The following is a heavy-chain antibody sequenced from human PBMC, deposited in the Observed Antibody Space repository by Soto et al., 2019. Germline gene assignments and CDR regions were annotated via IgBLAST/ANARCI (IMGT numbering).Heavy chain of an antibody. J-gene: IGHJ6*02. CDR3: ARDRTSEYYYYFGMDV. Sequence: SVKVSCKGTRYTFTRYAISWRRQAPAQGLEWMGWISPYNGNTNYAQKLQGRVTMTTDTPTSTAYMELRSLRSDDTAVYYCARDRTSEYYYYFGMDVRGQGTTVAVSS. CDR2: ISPYNGNT. CDR1: RYTFTRYA. D-gene: IGHD3-3*01. V-gene: IGHV1-18*01.